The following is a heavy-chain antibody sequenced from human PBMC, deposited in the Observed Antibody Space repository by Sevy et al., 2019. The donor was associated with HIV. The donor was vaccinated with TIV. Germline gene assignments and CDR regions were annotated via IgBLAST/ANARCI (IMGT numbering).Heavy chain of an antibody. CDR2: IYSGGST. D-gene: IGHD3-10*01. CDR1: GFTVSSNY. Sequence: GGSLRLSCAASGFTVSSNYMSWVRQAPGKGLEWVSVIYSGGSTYYADSVKGRFTISRDNSKNTLYLQMNSLRAEDTAVYYCAGAGYYGSGSYKNYYYGMDGWGQGTTVTVSS. V-gene: IGHV3-53*01. CDR3: AGAGYYGSGSYKNYYYGMDG. J-gene: IGHJ6*02.